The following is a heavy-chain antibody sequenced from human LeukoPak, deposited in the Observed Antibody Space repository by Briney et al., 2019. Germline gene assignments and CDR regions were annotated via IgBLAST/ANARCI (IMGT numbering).Heavy chain of an antibody. CDR2: IIPIFGTA. V-gene: IGHV1-69*01. J-gene: IGHJ4*02. Sequence: SVKVSCKASGGTFSSYAISWVRQAPGQGLEWMGGIIPIFGTANYAQKFQGRVTITADESTSTAYMELSSLRSEDTAVYYCASSPGWFGQFDYWGQGTLVTVSS. CDR3: ASSPGWFGQFDY. D-gene: IGHD3-16*01. CDR1: GGTFSSYA.